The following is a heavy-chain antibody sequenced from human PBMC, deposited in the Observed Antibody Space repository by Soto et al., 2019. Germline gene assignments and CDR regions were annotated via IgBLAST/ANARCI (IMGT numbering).Heavy chain of an antibody. CDR2: IYWDDDK. CDR3: AHKDRPNYGDSPYFDY. D-gene: IGHD4-17*01. J-gene: IGHJ4*02. V-gene: IGHV2-5*02. CDR1: GFSLSTSGVG. Sequence: QITLKESGPTLVKPTQTLTLTCTFSGFSLSTSGVGVGWIRQPPGKALEWLALIYWDDDKRYSPSLKSRLTITKDTSKNQVVLTMTNMDPVDTATYYCAHKDRPNYGDSPYFDYWGQGTLVTVSS.